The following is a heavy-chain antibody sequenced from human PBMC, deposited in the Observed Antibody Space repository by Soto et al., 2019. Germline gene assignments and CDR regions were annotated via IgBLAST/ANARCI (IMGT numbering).Heavy chain of an antibody. Sequence: ASVKVSCTASGYAFTIYYMHWVRQAPGQGLEWMGIINPSGGSTSYAQKFQGRVAMTRDTSTSTVYMELSSLRSEDTAVYYCARDVETAIAVAGIGFDYWGQGTLVTVSS. D-gene: IGHD6-19*01. CDR3: ARDVETAIAVAGIGFDY. V-gene: IGHV1-46*01. J-gene: IGHJ4*02. CDR2: INPSGGST. CDR1: GYAFTIYY.